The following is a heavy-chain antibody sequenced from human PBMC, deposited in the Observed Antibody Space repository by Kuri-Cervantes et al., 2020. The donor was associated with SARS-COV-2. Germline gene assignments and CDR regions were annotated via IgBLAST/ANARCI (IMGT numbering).Heavy chain of an antibody. CDR3: ARLGSGWPGIDF. CDR2: INYSGSS. Sequence: SETLSLTCTVPGGSISSDYWSWIRQPPGKGLEWIGFINYSGSSNYNPSLKSRVSIPVDTSKNQFSLRLSSVTAADTAVYYCARLGSGWPGIDFWGQGTLVTVSS. CDR1: GGSISSDY. D-gene: IGHD6-19*01. J-gene: IGHJ4*02. V-gene: IGHV4-59*12.